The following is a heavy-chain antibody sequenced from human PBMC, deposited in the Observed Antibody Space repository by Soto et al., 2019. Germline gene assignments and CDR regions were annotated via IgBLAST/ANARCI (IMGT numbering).Heavy chain of an antibody. V-gene: IGHV4-4*02. D-gene: IGHD4-17*01. CDR1: GGSIKTDNW. CDR2: VYHTGRI. Sequence: QVHLKESGPGLVKPSGTLSLSCAVSGGSIKTDNWWSWVRQSPGKGLEWIGEVYHTGRINYNPSLQGRVSISIDTSENQFSLHLISVTAADTALYYCARVNYGDYYYGMDVWGQGTTVTVSS. CDR3: ARVNYGDYYYGMDV. J-gene: IGHJ6*02.